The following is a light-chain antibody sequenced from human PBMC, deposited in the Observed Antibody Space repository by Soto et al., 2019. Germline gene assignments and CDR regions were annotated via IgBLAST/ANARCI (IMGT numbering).Light chain of an antibody. CDR2: GAS. V-gene: IGKV3-15*01. J-gene: IGKJ2*01. CDR3: QQYNNWPPYT. Sequence: EIVMTQSPATLSVSPGERATLSCRASQSVSSNLAWYQQKPGQAPRLLIYGASTRATGIPARFSGSGSGTEFTLTISGLQSEDFAVYYCQQYNNWPPYTLAQGTKLEI. CDR1: QSVSSN.